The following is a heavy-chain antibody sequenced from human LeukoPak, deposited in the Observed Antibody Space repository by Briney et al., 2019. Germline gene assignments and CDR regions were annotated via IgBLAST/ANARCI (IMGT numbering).Heavy chain of an antibody. D-gene: IGHD2-15*01. CDR2: IKQDGSEK. Sequence: GSLRLSCAASRFTFSNYWMSWVRQAPGKGLEWVANIKQDGSEKYYVDSVKGRFTISRDNAKKSVYLQMNSLRAEDTAVYYCARIISLGYCSGGSCHTDVWGKGTTVIVSS. CDR3: ARIISLGYCSGGSCHTDV. V-gene: IGHV3-7*01. J-gene: IGHJ6*03. CDR1: RFTFSNYW.